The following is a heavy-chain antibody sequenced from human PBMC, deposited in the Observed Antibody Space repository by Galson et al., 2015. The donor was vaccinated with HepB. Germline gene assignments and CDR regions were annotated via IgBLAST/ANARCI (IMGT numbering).Heavy chain of an antibody. D-gene: IGHD6-13*01. Sequence: SLRLSCAASGFTFSSYSMNWVRQAPGKGLEWVSSISSSSSYIYYADSVKGRFTISRDNAKNSLYLQMNSLRAEDTAVYYCAREAGIYSSSWGEFDYWGQGTLVTVSS. CDR3: AREAGIYSSSWGEFDY. V-gene: IGHV3-21*01. CDR2: ISSSSSYI. CDR1: GFTFSSYS. J-gene: IGHJ4*02.